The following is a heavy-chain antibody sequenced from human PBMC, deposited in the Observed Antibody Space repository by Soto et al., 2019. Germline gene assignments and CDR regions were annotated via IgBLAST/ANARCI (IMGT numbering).Heavy chain of an antibody. V-gene: IGHV3-30*18. CDR3: AKEKYSGYDCYFDY. CDR2: ISYDGCNK. Sequence: QVQLVESGGGVVQPGRSLRLSCAASGFTFSSYGMHWVRQAPGKGLEWVAVISYDGCNKYYADSVKGRFTISRDNSKNTLYLQMNSLRAEDTAVYYCAKEKYSGYDCYFDYWGQGTLVTVSS. D-gene: IGHD5-12*01. CDR1: GFTFSSYG. J-gene: IGHJ4*02.